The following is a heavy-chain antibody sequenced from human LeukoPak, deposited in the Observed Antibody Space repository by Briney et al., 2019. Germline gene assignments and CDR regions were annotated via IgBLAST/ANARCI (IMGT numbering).Heavy chain of an antibody. CDR1: GFPFSIYW. CDR2: IRQDGNEI. V-gene: IGHV3-7*05. Sequence: GGSLRLSCAASGFPFSIYWMSWVRQAPGKGPEWVSSIRQDGNEIYYVDSVKGRFTISRDNAKTSLYLQMNSLRAEDTAVYYCPIVTHCALDIWGQGTMVTVSS. CDR3: PIVTHCALDI. J-gene: IGHJ3*02.